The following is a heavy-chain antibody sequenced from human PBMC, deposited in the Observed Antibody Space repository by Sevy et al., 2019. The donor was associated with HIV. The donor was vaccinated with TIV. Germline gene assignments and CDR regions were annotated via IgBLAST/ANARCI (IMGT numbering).Heavy chain of an antibody. CDR1: GFTFCRFW. D-gene: IGHD3-3*01. CDR3: ARGGVLEWPLGPFDY. V-gene: IGHV3-7*03. Sequence: GGSLRLSCAASGFTFCRFWMSWVRQAPGKGLEWVANINQDGSERYYVDSVKGRFTISRDNAKNSLYLQMNSLRGEDTAVFFCARGGVLEWPLGPFDYWGQGTLVTVSS. J-gene: IGHJ4*02. CDR2: INQDGSER.